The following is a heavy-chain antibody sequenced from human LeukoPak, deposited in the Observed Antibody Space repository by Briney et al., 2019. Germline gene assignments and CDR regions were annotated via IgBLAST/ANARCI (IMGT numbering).Heavy chain of an antibody. CDR2: IYTSGST. V-gene: IGHV4-61*02. CDR1: GGSISSGSYY. D-gene: IGHD3-22*01. Sequence: SETLSLTCTVSGGSISSGSYYWSWIRQPAGKGLEWIGRIYTSGSTNYNPSLKSRVTISVDTSKNQFSLKLSSVTAADTAVYYCAVAYYYDSSGYHDAFDIWGQGTMVTVSS. CDR3: AVAYYYDSSGYHDAFDI. J-gene: IGHJ3*02.